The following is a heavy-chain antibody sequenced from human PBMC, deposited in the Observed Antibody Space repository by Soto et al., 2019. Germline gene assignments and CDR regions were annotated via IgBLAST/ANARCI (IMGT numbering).Heavy chain of an antibody. CDR3: ARGLGFCISTSCYRYFDS. J-gene: IGHJ4*02. D-gene: IGHD2-2*01. V-gene: IGHV4-30-2*01. CDR1: GDSISSGGYS. Sequence: TLSLTCAVSGDSISSGGYSWRWIRQPPGKGLEWIGYIHHTGSTYYNPSLNSRVTISIDRSKNQFSLNLTSVTAADTAVYYCARGLGFCISTSCYRYFDSWGQGTLVTVSS. CDR2: IHHTGST.